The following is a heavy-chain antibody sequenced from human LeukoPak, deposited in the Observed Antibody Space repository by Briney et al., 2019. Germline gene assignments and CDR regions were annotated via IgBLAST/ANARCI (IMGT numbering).Heavy chain of an antibody. CDR2: ISFSGANS. D-gene: IGHD5-24*01. V-gene: IGHV3-23*01. J-gene: IGHJ3*01. Sequence: GGSLRLSCAASGFTFSDSAMTWVRQAPGKGLDWVSLISFSGANSYYADSVKGRFTISRGNYKDTLFLQMNSLRAEDTAIYYCARDIQFSTWGLGTMVTVSS. CDR3: ARDIQFST. CDR1: GFTFSDSA.